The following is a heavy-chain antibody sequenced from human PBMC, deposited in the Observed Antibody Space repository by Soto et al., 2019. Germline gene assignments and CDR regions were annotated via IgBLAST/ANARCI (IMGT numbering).Heavy chain of an antibody. CDR3: ARGGYTPMAYYYGLDV. V-gene: IGHV2-70*12. D-gene: IGHD5-18*01. Sequence: CGPTLANPTRTLPLTCTFSGFSLITSRMCVNWMSKLPGKALEWLALINWDDDKYYSTSLRTRLSLPRDTSKNRVVLTGTNMDPVDTATYFCARGGYTPMAYYYGLDVWGQGTTVTVSS. CDR1: GFSLITSRMC. J-gene: IGHJ6*02. CDR2: INWDDDK.